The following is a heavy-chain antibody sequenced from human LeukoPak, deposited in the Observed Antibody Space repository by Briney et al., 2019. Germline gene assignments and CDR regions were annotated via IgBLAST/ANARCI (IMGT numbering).Heavy chain of an antibody. CDR3: AKVTWTSGPAGDR. CDR1: GFTFSSYA. V-gene: IGHV3-23*05. CDR2: IDSGSTT. J-gene: IGHJ5*02. D-gene: IGHD2-15*01. Sequence: GGSLRLSCAASGFTFSSYAMNWVRQAPGKGLEWVSAIDSGSTTYYADSVKGRFTISRDNSRNTLHLQMNSLRVEDTAVYYCAKVTWTSGPAGDRWGQGTLVTVSA.